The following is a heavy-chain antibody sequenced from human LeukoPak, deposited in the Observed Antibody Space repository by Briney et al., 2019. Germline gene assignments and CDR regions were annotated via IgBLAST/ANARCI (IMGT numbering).Heavy chain of an antibody. V-gene: IGHV3-7*05. J-gene: IGHJ6*02. CDR2: IKQDGSEE. Sequence: GGSLRLSCAASGFTFSSYWMSWVRQAPGKALEWVANIKQDGSEEEYVDSVKGRFTISRDNAKNSLFLQMNTLRAEDTAVYYCARDPYSSTWSYGMDVWGQGTTVTVSS. CDR3: ARDPYSSTWSYGMDV. CDR1: GFTFSSYW. D-gene: IGHD6-6*01.